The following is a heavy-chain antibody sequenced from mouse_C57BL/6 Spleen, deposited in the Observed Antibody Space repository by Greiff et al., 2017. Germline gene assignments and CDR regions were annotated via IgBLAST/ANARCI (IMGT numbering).Heavy chain of an antibody. D-gene: IGHD2-1*01. CDR2: IYPGGGYT. CDR1: GYTFTNYW. CDR3: ARGGYYGNCFDY. V-gene: IGHV1-63*01. J-gene: IGHJ2*01. Sequence: QVQLQQSGAELVRPGTSVKMSCKASGYTFTNYWIGWAKQRPGHGLELIGDIYPGGGYTNYNEKFKGKATLTADKSSSTAYMQFSSLTSEDSAIYYCARGGYYGNCFDYWGQGTTLTVSS.